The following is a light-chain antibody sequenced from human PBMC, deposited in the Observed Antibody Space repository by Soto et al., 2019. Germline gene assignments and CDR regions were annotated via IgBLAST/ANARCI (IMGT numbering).Light chain of an antibody. J-gene: IGKJ1*01. CDR2: KAS. V-gene: IGKV1-5*03. Sequence: DIQMTQSPSTLSASVGDIVTITCRASQSISSWLAWYQQKPGKAPKLLIYKASSLESGVPSRFSGSGSGTEFTLTISSLQPDDFATYYCQQYNSYRWTFGQGTKVDIK. CDR1: QSISSW. CDR3: QQYNSYRWT.